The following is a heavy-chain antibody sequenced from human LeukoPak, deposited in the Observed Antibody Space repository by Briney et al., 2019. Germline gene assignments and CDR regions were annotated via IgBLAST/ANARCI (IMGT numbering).Heavy chain of an antibody. CDR1: GGTFNRNA. CDR3: ITDSYYFDTSGYPVLI. J-gene: IGHJ4*02. Sequence: SVKVSCKASGGTFNRNAISWVRQAPGLGLEWMARIFPIFGTPTYAQRFQGRVTITADESTSTVYMELSSLRSEDTAMYFCITDSYYFDTSGYPVLIWGPGTLVTVST. D-gene: IGHD3-22*01. V-gene: IGHV1-69*13. CDR2: IFPIFGTP.